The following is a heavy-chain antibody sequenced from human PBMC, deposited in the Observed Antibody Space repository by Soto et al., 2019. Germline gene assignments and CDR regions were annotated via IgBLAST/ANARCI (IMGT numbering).Heavy chain of an antibody. V-gene: IGHV3-7*03. CDR3: VPPPPPLPAAIRGLGWFVT. J-gene: IGHJ5*02. Sequence: GGSLRLSCVASGFTFSGYWMSWVRQAPGKGLEWVAKIKQDGSERHYVSSVTCLFTISRVNAITSLFLQSNNLSDEVTAVYYFVPPPPPLPAAIRGLGWFVTWGQGTLVTVFS. CDR1: GFTFSGYW. D-gene: IGHD2-2*01. CDR2: IKQDGSER.